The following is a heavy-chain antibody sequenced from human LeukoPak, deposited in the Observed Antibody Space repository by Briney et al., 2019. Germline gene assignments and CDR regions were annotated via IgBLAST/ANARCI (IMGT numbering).Heavy chain of an antibody. CDR2: IYYSGST. CDR1: GGSISSSSYY. V-gene: IGHV4-39*01. CDR3: ARHSRIAVAGGIDY. J-gene: IGHJ4*02. Sequence: PSETLSLTCTVPGGSISSSSYYWGWIRQPPGKGLEWIGSIYYSGSTYYNPSLKSRVTISVDTSKNQFSLKLSSVTAADTAVYYCARHSRIAVAGGIDYWGQGTLVTVSS. D-gene: IGHD6-19*01.